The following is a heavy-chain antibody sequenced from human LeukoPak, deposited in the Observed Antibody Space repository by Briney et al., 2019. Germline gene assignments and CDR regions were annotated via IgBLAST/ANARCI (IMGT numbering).Heavy chain of an antibody. CDR3: ASDGYSYGFDY. D-gene: IGHD5-18*01. Sequence: ASVKVSCKASGFTFTNFGIPWVRRAPGQRLEWMGWINPGNGNTKYSQKIQGRVTITRDTSASTAYMELSSVRSEDSAVYYCASDGYSYGFDYWGQGTLLTVSS. J-gene: IGHJ4*02. CDR1: GFTFTNFG. V-gene: IGHV1-3*01. CDR2: INPGNGNT.